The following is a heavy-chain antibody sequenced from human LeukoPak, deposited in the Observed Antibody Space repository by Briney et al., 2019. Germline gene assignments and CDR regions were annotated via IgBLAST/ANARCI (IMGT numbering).Heavy chain of an antibody. J-gene: IGHJ4*02. D-gene: IGHD3-3*01. CDR3: ASWAGNTQSDSWSGPFDY. Sequence: PGGSLRLSCAASGFTFSSYGMHWVRQAPGTGLEWVAVISHDGDHKYHADSVKGRFTISRDNAKNSLYLQMSSLRVEDTAVYYCASWAGNTQSDSWSGPFDYWGQGTLVTVSS. V-gene: IGHV3-30*12. CDR1: GFTFSSYG. CDR2: ISHDGDHK.